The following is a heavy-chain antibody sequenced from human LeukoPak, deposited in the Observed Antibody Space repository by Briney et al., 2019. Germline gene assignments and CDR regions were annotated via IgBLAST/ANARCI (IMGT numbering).Heavy chain of an antibody. D-gene: IGHD3-10*01. CDR2: IYYSGST. CDR3: ARSGSYYSPFDY. J-gene: IGHJ4*02. Sequence: SETLSLTCTVSGGSISSYYWSWIRQPPGKGLEWIGYIYYSGSTNYNPSLKSRVTISVDTSKNQFSLKLSSVTAADTAVYYCARSGSYYSPFDYWGQGTLVTVSS. V-gene: IGHV4-59*12. CDR1: GGSISSYY.